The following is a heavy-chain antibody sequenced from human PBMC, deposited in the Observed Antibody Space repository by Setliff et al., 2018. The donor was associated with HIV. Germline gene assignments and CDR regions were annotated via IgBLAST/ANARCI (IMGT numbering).Heavy chain of an antibody. CDR1: GFTFSRYS. V-gene: IGHV3-48*01. CDR3: ARDRGTRYGSGKDFDS. Sequence: PGGSLRLSCAASGFTFSRYSMNWVRQAPGKGLEWVSYISSVSGSTIYYADSVKGRFTISRDNAKNSMFLQMNSLRAEDTAVYYCARDRGTRYGSGKDFDSWGQGILVTVSS. D-gene: IGHD3-10*01. J-gene: IGHJ4*02. CDR2: ISSVSGSTI.